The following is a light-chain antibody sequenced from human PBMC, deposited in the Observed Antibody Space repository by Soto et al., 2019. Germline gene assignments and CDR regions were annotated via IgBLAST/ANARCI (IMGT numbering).Light chain of an antibody. CDR3: QQRSNWPL. J-gene: IGKJ4*01. CDR2: DTS. Sequence: EIVLTQSPDTLSLSPGERATLSCRASQSVSIYLAWYQQRPGQAPRLLIYDTSNRAAGIPARFSGSGSGTDFTLTISSLEPEDFAVYYCQQRSNWPLFGGGTKVEIK. V-gene: IGKV3-11*01. CDR1: QSVSIY.